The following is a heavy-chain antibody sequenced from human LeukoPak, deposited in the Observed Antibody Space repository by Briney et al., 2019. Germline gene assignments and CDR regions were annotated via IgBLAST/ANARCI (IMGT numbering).Heavy chain of an antibody. CDR2: ISYGGSNK. CDR3: ARSTGTRDFDY. J-gene: IGHJ4*02. Sequence: GGSLRLSCAASGFTFSSYAMHWVRQAPGKGLEWVAVISYGGSNKYYADSVKGRFTISRDNSKNTLYLQMNSLRAEDTAVYYCARSTGTRDFDYWGQGTLVTVSS. D-gene: IGHD1-1*01. V-gene: IGHV3-30-3*01. CDR1: GFTFSSYA.